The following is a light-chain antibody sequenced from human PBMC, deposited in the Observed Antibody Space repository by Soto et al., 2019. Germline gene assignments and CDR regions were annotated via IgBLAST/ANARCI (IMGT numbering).Light chain of an antibody. J-gene: IGKJ5*01. CDR1: QSVSSTY. CDR2: GSS. V-gene: IGKV3-20*01. CDR3: QQYGSSPT. Sequence: EIVLTHYPGTLSVSPGERATLSCRASQSVSSTYLAWYQQKPGQAPRLLIYGSSSRATGIPDRFSGSGSGTDFTLTISRLESEDFAVYYCQQYGSSPTFGQGTRLEI.